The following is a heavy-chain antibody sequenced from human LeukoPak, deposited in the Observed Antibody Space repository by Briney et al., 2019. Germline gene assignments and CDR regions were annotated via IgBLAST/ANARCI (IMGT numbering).Heavy chain of an antibody. CDR2: IYYSGSS. Sequence: SETLSLTCTVSGGSISSNTYYWGWIRQPPGKGLEWIGNIYYSGSSYYNPSLRSRVTISIDTSKNQFSLKLTSVTAADTAVYYCAAIGYSSSWEYFDYWGQGTLVTVSS. CDR1: GGSISSNTYY. J-gene: IGHJ4*02. D-gene: IGHD6-13*01. V-gene: IGHV4-39*07. CDR3: AAIGYSSSWEYFDY.